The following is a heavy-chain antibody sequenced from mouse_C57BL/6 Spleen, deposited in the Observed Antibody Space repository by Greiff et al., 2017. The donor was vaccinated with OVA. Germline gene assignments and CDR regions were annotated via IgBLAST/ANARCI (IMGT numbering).Heavy chain of an antibody. CDR3: ARTGDYYGSSYPYAMDY. J-gene: IGHJ4*01. V-gene: IGHV1-26*01. D-gene: IGHD1-1*01. CDR1: GYTFTDYY. Sequence: EVQLQQSGPELVKPGASVKISCKASGYTFTDYYMNWVKQSHGKSLEWIGDINPNNGGTSYNQKFKGKATLTVDKSSSTAYMELRSLTSEDSAVYYCARTGDYYGSSYPYAMDYWGQGTSVTVSS. CDR2: INPNNGGT.